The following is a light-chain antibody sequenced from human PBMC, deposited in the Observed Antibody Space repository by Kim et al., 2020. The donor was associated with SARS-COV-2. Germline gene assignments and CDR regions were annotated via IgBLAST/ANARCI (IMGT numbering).Light chain of an antibody. Sequence: DIQMTQSPSTLSASVGDRVTITCRASQSISSWLAWYQQKPGKAPKLLIYKASSLESGVPSRFSGSGSGTEFTLTISNLQPDDFATYYCQQYNSYLYTFGQGTKLEI. CDR3: QQYNSYLYT. CDR1: QSISSW. CDR2: KAS. J-gene: IGKJ2*01. V-gene: IGKV1-5*03.